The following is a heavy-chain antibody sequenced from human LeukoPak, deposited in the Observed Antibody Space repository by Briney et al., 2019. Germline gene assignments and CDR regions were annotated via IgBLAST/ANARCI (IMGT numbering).Heavy chain of an antibody. J-gene: IGHJ4*02. CDR3: ANGIDSSGPFDY. CDR2: IIPIFGTA. V-gene: IGHV1-69*05. Sequence: SVKVSCKASGGTFSSYAISWVRQAPGQGLEWMGGIIPIFGTANYAQKFQGRVTITMDESTSTAYMELSSLRSEDTAVYYCANGIDSSGPFDYWGQGTLVTVSS. CDR1: GGTFSSYA. D-gene: IGHD3-22*01.